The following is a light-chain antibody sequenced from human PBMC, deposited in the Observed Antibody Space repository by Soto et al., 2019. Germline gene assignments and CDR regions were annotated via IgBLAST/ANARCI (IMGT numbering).Light chain of an antibody. CDR1: QSVSSSY. CDR3: PRYGSPPLT. J-gene: IGKJ4*01. CDR2: GAS. Sequence: GVTQSPGTLSLSPGERATLSCRASQSVSSSYLAWYQQKPGQAPRLLIYGASSSATGIPDRCSGCGSGIGFTLTSIGLEAEDFAVYYWPRYGSPPLTFGGGTKVDI. V-gene: IGKV3-20*01.